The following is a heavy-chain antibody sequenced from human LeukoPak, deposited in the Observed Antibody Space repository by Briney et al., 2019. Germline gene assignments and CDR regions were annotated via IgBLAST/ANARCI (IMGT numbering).Heavy chain of an antibody. D-gene: IGHD6-13*01. Sequence: PGRSLRLSCAASGFTFSSYGMHWVRQAPGKGLEWVAVISYDGSNKYYADSVKGRFTISRDNSKNTLYLQMNSLRAEDTAVYYCAKDFYSSSWYYFDYWGQGTLVTVSS. CDR3: AKDFYSSSWYYFDY. V-gene: IGHV3-30*18. J-gene: IGHJ4*02. CDR1: GFTFSSYG. CDR2: ISYDGSNK.